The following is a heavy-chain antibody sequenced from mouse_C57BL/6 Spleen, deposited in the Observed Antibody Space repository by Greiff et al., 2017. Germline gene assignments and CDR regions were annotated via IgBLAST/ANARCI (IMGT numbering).Heavy chain of an antibody. CDR2: IYPGDGDT. V-gene: IGHV1-80*01. CDR1: GYAFSSYW. CDR3: ARSIYYGNHWYFDV. J-gene: IGHJ1*03. Sequence: VQLQQSGAELVKPGASVKISCKASGYAFSSYWMNWVKQRPGQGLEWIGQIYPGDGDTNYNGKFKGKATLTADKSSSTAYMQLSSLTSEDSAVYFCARSIYYGNHWYFDVWGTGTTVTVSS. D-gene: IGHD2-1*01.